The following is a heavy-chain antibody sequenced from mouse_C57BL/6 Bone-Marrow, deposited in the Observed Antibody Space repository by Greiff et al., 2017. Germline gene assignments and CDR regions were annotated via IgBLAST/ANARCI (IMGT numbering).Heavy chain of an antibody. V-gene: IGHV1-54*01. J-gene: IGHJ2*01. CDR1: GYAFTNYL. Sequence: VQLQQSGAELVRPGTSVKVSCKASGYAFTNYLIEWVKQRPGQGLEWIGVINPGSGNTYYNEKFKGKATLTAEKSSSTAYMQLSSLTSEDSAVYFCARYYGSSYFDYWGQGTTLTVSS. D-gene: IGHD1-1*01. CDR2: INPGSGNT. CDR3: ARYYGSSYFDY.